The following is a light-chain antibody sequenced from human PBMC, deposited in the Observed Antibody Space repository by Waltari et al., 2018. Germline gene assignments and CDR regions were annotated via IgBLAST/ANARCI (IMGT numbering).Light chain of an antibody. V-gene: IGKV3-15*01. J-gene: IGKJ2*01. CDR3: QHGNDWPPKYA. CDR2: GAS. CDR1: QSVGSN. Sequence: EIVMAQSPATLSVSPGERATLSCRASQSVGSNLAWYQQKAGQAPRLLIYGASTRATDIPARFSGSGSGTEFTLTISNLQSEDFAVYDCQHGNDWPPKYAFGQGTKLEIK.